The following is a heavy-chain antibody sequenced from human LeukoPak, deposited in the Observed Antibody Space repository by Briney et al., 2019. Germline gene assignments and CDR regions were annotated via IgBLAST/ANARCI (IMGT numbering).Heavy chain of an antibody. CDR2: ISYDGSNK. D-gene: IGHD5-12*01. CDR1: GFTFSSYA. V-gene: IGHV3-30*04. CDR3: AGEIVATTSGDY. J-gene: IGHJ4*02. Sequence: GGSLRLSCAASGFTFSSYAMHWVRQAPGKGLERVAVISYDGSNKYYADSVKGRFTISRDNSKNTLYLQMNSLRAEDTAVYYCAGEIVATTSGDYWGQGTLVTVSS.